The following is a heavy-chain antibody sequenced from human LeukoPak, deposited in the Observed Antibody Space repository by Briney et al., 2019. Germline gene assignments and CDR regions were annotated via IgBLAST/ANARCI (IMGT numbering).Heavy chain of an antibody. CDR1: GFSFSSYG. CDR3: AKGRHYYGSGSYY. D-gene: IGHD3-10*01. J-gene: IGHJ4*02. Sequence: PGRSLRLSCAASGFSFSSYGMHWVRQAPGKGLEWVAVISYDGSNKYYADSVKGRFTISRDNSKNTLYLQMNSLRAEDTAVYYCAKGRHYYGSGSYYWGQGTLVTVSS. V-gene: IGHV3-30*18. CDR2: ISYDGSNK.